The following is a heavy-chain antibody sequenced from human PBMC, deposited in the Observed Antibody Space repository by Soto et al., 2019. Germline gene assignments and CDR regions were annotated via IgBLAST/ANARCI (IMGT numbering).Heavy chain of an antibody. V-gene: IGHV3-30*18. CDR1: GFTFRTYG. CDR2: ISDDGSQK. CDR3: AKEAPGGWHFFDT. Sequence: SVGSLRLSCAASGFTFRTYGMHWVRQAPGKGLEWVAFISDDGSQKYYGDSVKGRFTISRDNSKNTLSLRMISLRTEDTSVYYCAKEAPGGWHFFDTWGQGPLVTVSS. J-gene: IGHJ4*02. D-gene: IGHD6-19*01.